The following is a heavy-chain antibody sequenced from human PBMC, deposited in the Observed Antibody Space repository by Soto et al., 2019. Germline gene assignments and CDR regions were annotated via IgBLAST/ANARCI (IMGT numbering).Heavy chain of an antibody. CDR2: IIPIFGTA. D-gene: IGHD4-17*01. CDR3: ARLPLTTVTAYYYYGMDV. Sequence: ASVKVSCKASGGTFSSYAISWVRQAPGQGLEWMGGIIPIFGTANYAQKFQGGVTITADESTSTAYMELSSLRSEDTAVYYCARLPLTTVTAYYYYGMDVWGQGTTVTVSS. J-gene: IGHJ6*02. CDR1: GGTFSSYA. V-gene: IGHV1-69*13.